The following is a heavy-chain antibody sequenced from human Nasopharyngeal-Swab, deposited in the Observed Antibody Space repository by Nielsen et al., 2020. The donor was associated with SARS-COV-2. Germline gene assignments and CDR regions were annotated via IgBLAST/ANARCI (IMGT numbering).Heavy chain of an antibody. Sequence: GGSLRLSCAASGFTFSSYGMHWVRQAPGKGLEWVAVIWYDGSNKYYADSVKGRFTISRDNSKNTLYLQMNSLRAEGTAVYYCARTYYDFWSGYLEEYFQHWGQGTLVTVSS. CDR3: ARTYYDFWSGYLEEYFQH. CDR2: IWYDGSNK. V-gene: IGHV3-33*01. D-gene: IGHD3-3*01. CDR1: GFTFSSYG. J-gene: IGHJ1*01.